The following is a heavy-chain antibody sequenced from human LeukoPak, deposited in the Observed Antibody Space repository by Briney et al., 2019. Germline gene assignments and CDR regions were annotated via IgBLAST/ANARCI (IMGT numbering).Heavy chain of an antibody. V-gene: IGHV4-39*01. CDR3: ARPKLGWFDP. D-gene: IGHD3-3*01. Sequence: TSETLSLTCTVSGGSISSYYWGWIRQPPGKGLEWIGSFFYNGSTYYNPSLKSRVTISVDTSKNRFSLKLNSVTAADTAVYYCARPKLGWFDPWGQGTLVTVSS. CDR1: GGSISSYY. J-gene: IGHJ5*02. CDR2: FFYNGST.